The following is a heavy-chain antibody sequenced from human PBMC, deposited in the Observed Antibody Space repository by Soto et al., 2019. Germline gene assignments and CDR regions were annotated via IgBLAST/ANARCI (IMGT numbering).Heavy chain of an antibody. CDR3: AKGGQSYDY. J-gene: IGHJ4*02. CDR1: GDSVTSGRYF. D-gene: IGHD3-10*01. CDR2: VHYSGSA. V-gene: IGHV4-61*01. Sequence: SETLSLTCTVSGDSVTSGRYFWSWIRQPPGKGLESIGYVHYSGSANYNPSLKSRVTISLDASRNQFSLKLNSVTAADTAVYYCAKGGQSYDYWGQGTLVTVSS.